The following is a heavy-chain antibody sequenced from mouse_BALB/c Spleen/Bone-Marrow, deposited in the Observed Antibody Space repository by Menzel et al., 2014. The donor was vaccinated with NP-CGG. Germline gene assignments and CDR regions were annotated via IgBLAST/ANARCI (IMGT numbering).Heavy chain of an antibody. J-gene: IGHJ2*01. V-gene: IGHV1-80*01. CDR1: GYAFSSYW. Sequence: QVQLQQSGAELVRPGSSVKISCKASGYAFSSYWMNWVKQRPGQGLEWIGQIYPGDGDTNYNGKFKGKATLTADRSSSTAYMQLSSLTSEDSAVYFRARQVVHDYWGQGTTLTVSS. CDR3: ARQVVHDY. D-gene: IGHD6-2*01. CDR2: IYPGDGDT.